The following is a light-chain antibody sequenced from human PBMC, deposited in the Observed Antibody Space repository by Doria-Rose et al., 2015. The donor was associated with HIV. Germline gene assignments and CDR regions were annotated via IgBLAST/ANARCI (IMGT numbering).Light chain of an antibody. CDR1: QSFSSTY. Sequence: DIVMTQSSGTLSLSPGERATLSCRASQSFSSTYLAWYQQKPGQAPSLLIYDGSTRATGIPDRFSASGSGTDFTLTINRLEPEDFALYYCQQYGTSRGTFGQGTRLEIK. CDR2: DGS. V-gene: IGKV3-20*01. CDR3: QQYGTSRGT. J-gene: IGKJ5*01.